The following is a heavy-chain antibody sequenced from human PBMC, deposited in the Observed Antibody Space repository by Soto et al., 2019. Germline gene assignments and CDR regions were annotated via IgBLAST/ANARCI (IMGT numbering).Heavy chain of an antibody. CDR2: IFYSGST. CDR3: ARVFPSYCGGDCSYFDF. Sequence: SETLSLTCTVSGGSVNSYYWSWIRQPPGKGLEWIGYIFYSGSTKSNPSLKSRVTMSVDMSKNQFSLRLTSVTAADTAVYYCARVFPSYCGGDCSYFDFWGRGTLVTVSS. CDR1: GGSVNSYY. J-gene: IGHJ4*02. V-gene: IGHV4-59*02. D-gene: IGHD2-21*02.